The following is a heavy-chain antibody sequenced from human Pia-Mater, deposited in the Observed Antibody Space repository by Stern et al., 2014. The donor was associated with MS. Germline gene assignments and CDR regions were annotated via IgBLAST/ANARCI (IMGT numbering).Heavy chain of an antibody. CDR2: IIPIFGPA. CDR3: ARDYGMTTTTGAFDI. D-gene: IGHD5-24*01. Sequence: QVQLVQSGAEVKKPGSSVKVSCKASGGTFSSYAISWGRQAPGQGLEWMGGIIPIFGPANYAQKFQGRVTITADKSPSTAYMELSSLRSEDTAVYYCARDYGMTTTTGAFDIWGQGTMVTVSS. V-gene: IGHV1-69*06. CDR1: GGTFSSYA. J-gene: IGHJ3*02.